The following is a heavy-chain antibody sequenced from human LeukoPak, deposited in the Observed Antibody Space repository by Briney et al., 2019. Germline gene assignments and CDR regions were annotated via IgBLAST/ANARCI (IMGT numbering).Heavy chain of an antibody. CDR2: ISSSGSTI. CDR1: GFTFSDYY. Sequence: PGGSLRLSCAASGFTFSDYYMSWIRQAPGKGLEWVSYISSSGSTIYYADSVKGRFTISRDNAKNSLYLQMNSLRAEDTAVYYCARVKNYYDSSGYHDTSWFDPWGQETLVTVSS. D-gene: IGHD3-22*01. CDR3: ARVKNYYDSSGYHDTSWFDP. V-gene: IGHV3-11*01. J-gene: IGHJ5*02.